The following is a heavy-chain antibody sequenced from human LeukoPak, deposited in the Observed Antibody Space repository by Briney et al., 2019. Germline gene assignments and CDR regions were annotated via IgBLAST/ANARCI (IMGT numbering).Heavy chain of an antibody. CDR2: IYYSGRT. V-gene: IGHV4-59*07. CDR3: GSANDNPSLKSRVTMSVDTSKNQFSLTLSSVTAADTAVYYCARAPHFFDTCGARYYFDY. D-gene: IGHD3-10*01. CDR1: GRPISNYY. Sequence: KPSDTLTLTCTVSGRPISNYYWNWIRQPPGKGLEWIGYIYYSGRTKYNPSLKSRIPMSLKTSKNQFALNMDPLAGAEPAVYYTGSANDNPSLKSRVTMSVDTSKNQFSLTLSSVTAADTAVYYCARAPHFFDTCGARYYFDYWGQGALVTVSS. J-gene: IGHJ4*02.